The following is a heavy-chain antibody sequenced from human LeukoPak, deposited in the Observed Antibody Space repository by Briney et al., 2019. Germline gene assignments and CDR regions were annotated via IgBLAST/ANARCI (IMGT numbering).Heavy chain of an antibody. D-gene: IGHD2/OR15-2a*01. Sequence: KPSETLSLTCTVSGGSISSSSYYWGWIRQPPGKGLEWIGSIYYSGSTYYNPSLKSRVTISVDTSKNQFSLKLSSVTAADTAVYYCATFTFRLRAFDIWGQGTMVTVSS. V-gene: IGHV4-39*01. CDR2: IYYSGST. CDR1: GGSISSSSYY. J-gene: IGHJ3*02. CDR3: ATFTFRLRAFDI.